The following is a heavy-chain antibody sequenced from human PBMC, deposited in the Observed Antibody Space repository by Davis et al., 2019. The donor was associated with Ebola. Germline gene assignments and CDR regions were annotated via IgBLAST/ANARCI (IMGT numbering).Heavy chain of an antibody. CDR3: ASGSGSSDY. CDR1: GGTFSSYA. CDR2: IIPIFGTA. V-gene: IGHV1-69*05. D-gene: IGHD3-10*01. Sequence: SVKVSCKASGGTFSSYAISWVRQAPGQGLEWMGGIIPIFGTANYAQKFQGRVTMTTDTSTSTAYMELRSLTSDDTAVYYCASGSGSSDYWGQGTLVTVSS. J-gene: IGHJ4*02.